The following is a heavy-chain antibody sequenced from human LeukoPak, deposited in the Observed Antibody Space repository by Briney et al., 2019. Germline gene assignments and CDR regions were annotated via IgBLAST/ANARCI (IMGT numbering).Heavy chain of an antibody. CDR2: ISSSGSAI. D-gene: IGHD1-14*01. J-gene: IGHJ5*02. V-gene: IGHV3-48*03. CDR1: GFTFSSHE. CDR3: ARDITGRGWFDP. Sequence: GGSLRLSCAASGFTFSSHEMNWVRQAPGKGLEWVSYISSSGSAISYADSVKGRFTISRDNPKKSLYLQMSSLRAEDTAVYYCARDITGRGWFDPWGQGTLVTVSS.